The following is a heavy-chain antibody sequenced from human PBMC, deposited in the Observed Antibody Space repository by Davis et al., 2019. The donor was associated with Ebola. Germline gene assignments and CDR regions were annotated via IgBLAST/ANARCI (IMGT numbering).Heavy chain of an antibody. D-gene: IGHD1-26*01. V-gene: IGHV4-4*02. Sequence: MPSETLSLTCAVSGGSISSSNWCSQVRQLPVKGLEWIGEIYHSGSTNYNPSLKSRVTISVDKSKNQFSLKLTSVTAADTAVYYCARIHSGSYYYFDYWGQGTLVTVSS. CDR1: GGSISSSNW. CDR2: IYHSGST. CDR3: ARIHSGSYYYFDY. J-gene: IGHJ4*02.